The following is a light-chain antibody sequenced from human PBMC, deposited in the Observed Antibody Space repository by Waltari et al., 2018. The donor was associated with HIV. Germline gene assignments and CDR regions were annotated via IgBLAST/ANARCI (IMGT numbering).Light chain of an antibody. CDR2: WAS. Sequence: DIVMTQSPASLAVSLGERATINCKSSQSVLYSSNNKTYLAWYQQKPGQPPRLLIYWASAREAGVPDRFSGSGSGTDFTLTINSLQAEDVAVYYCQQFYITPVTFGQGTRLEIK. J-gene: IGKJ5*01. CDR1: QSVLYSSNNKTY. CDR3: QQFYITPVT. V-gene: IGKV4-1*01.